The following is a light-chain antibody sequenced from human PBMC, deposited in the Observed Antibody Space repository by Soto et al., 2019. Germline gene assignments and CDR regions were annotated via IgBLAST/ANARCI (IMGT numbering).Light chain of an antibody. CDR1: QSISGW. V-gene: IGKV1-5*01. CDR3: QHYNSYLEA. J-gene: IGKJ1*01. Sequence: DIPMTQSPSTLSASVGDRVTINCRASQSISGWLAWYQQKPGKAPKLLIYDVSSLESGVPPRFNGSRSETEFTLTIRNLQPDDFATYYCQHYNSYLEAFAQGTEVDIK. CDR2: DVS.